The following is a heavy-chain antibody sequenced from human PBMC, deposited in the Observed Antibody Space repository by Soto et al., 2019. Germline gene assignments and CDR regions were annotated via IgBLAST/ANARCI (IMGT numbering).Heavy chain of an antibody. D-gene: IGHD6-13*01. CDR3: ARGSRRTLDY. CDR2: ISSGGSFI. V-gene: IGHV3-21*01. Sequence: EVQLVESGGGLVKPGGSLRLSCAASGFTFSDFTMNWVRQAPGKGLQWVSSISSGGSFISYADSVRGRFTISRDNAKNSLYLQVDSLRAEDTAVFFCARGSRRTLDYWGQGTLVTVSS. CDR1: GFTFSDFT. J-gene: IGHJ4*02.